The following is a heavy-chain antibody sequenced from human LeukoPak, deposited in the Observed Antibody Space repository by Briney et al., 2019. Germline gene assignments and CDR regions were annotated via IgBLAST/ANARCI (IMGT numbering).Heavy chain of an antibody. CDR1: GFTVSSNY. CDR3: ARETYCSRGVCHDINRYFDF. D-gene: IGHD2-21*01. J-gene: IGHJ4*02. CDR2: IYSGGST. Sequence: PGGSLRLSCAASGFTVSSNYMSWVRQAPGKGLEWVSVIYSGGSTYYADSVKGRFTISRDNSKNTLYLQMSSLTVDDTAVYYGARETYCSRGVCHDINRYFDFWGQGTLVTVSS. V-gene: IGHV3-66*01.